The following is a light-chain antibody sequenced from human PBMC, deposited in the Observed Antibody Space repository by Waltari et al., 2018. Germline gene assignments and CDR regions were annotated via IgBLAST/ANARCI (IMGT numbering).Light chain of an antibody. Sequence: QSVLTQPPSASGIPGQRVTISCSGSRSNIGSNYVYWYQQLPGTAPKLLIYRNNHRPSGVPDRFSGSKSGTSASLAISGLRSEDEADYYCAAWDDSLSGRVFGGGTKVTVL. CDR1: RSNIGSNY. CDR2: RNN. CDR3: AAWDDSLSGRV. V-gene: IGLV1-47*01. J-gene: IGLJ3*02.